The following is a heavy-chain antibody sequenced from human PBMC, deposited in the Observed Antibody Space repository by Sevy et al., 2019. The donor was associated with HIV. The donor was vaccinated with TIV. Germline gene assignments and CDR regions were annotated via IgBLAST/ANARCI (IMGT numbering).Heavy chain of an antibody. CDR1: GYSFTSYW. J-gene: IGHJ6*02. CDR3: ARRQKGETGTYYYYGMDV. CDR2: IYPGDSDT. Sequence: GESLKISCKGSGYSFTSYWIGWVHQMPGKGLEWMGIIYPGDSDTRYSPSFQGQVTISADKSISTAYLQWSSLKASDTAMYYCARRQKGETGTYYYYGMDVWGQGTTVTVSS. V-gene: IGHV5-51*07. D-gene: IGHD1-1*01.